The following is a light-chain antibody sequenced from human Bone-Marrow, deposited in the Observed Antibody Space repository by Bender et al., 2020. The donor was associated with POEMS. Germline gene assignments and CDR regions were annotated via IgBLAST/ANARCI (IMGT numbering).Light chain of an antibody. V-gene: IGLV2-23*02. J-gene: IGLJ2*01. CDR3: SSYAASNNVV. CDR2: EVT. Sequence: QSALTQPASVSGSPGQSITISCTGTTLDVGSFDLVSWYQQYPDKAPKLLISEVTERPSGVSDRFSGSKSGNTASLTISGLLADDEADYYCSSYAASNNVVFGGGTKLTVL. CDR1: TLDVGSFDL.